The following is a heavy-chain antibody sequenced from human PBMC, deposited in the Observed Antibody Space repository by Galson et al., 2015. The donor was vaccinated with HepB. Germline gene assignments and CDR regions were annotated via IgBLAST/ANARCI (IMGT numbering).Heavy chain of an antibody. Sequence: SVKVSCKASGYTFTSYAMHWVRQAPGQRLEWMGWINAGNGNTKYSQKFQGRVTITRDTSASTAYMELSSLRSEDTAVYYCARDSRFSDSSGYYEAFDIWGQGTMVTVSS. V-gene: IGHV1-3*01. J-gene: IGHJ3*02. CDR2: INAGNGNT. D-gene: IGHD3-22*01. CDR1: GYTFTSYA. CDR3: ARDSRFSDSSGYYEAFDI.